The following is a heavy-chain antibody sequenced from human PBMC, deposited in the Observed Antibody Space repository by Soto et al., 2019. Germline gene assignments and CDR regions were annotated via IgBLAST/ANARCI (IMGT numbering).Heavy chain of an antibody. CDR3: AREYRITFGGVIVGDWFDP. CDR2: IIPIFGTA. J-gene: IGHJ5*02. CDR1: GGTFSSYA. V-gene: IGHV1-69*01. Sequence: QVQLVQSGAEVKKPGSSVKVSCKASGGTFSSYAISWVRQAPGQVLEWMGGIIPIFGTANYAQKFQGRVTITADESTSTGYMELSSLRSEDTAVYYCAREYRITFGGVIVGDWFDPWGQGTLVTVSS. D-gene: IGHD3-16*02.